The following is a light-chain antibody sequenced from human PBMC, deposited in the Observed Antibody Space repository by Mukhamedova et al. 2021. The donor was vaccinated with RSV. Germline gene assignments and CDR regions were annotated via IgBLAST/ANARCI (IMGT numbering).Light chain of an antibody. CDR1: S. Sequence: SLAWYRQKPGEAPMLLLYATSSLESGVPSRFSGSGSGAEYTLTISSLQPEYVATYFCQQYYNTPPTFGHGTKVEIK. CDR2: ATS. V-gene: IGKV1-NL1*01. J-gene: IGKJ1*01. CDR3: QQYYNTPPT.